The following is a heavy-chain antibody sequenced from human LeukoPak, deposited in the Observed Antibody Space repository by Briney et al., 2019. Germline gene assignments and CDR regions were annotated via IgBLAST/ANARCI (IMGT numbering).Heavy chain of an antibody. J-gene: IGHJ5*01. V-gene: IGHV3-7*04. CDR2: IKQDGREK. CDR1: GVTLSSYW. CDR3: GRDTPGHDS. Sequence: GGSLRLSCAVSGVTLSSYWMSWVRQAPGKGPEWVANIKQDGREKYYVDSVKGRFTIPRDNAKNSPYLQRHGLRVEDTAVYYCGRDTPGHDSWGQGTLVTVSS.